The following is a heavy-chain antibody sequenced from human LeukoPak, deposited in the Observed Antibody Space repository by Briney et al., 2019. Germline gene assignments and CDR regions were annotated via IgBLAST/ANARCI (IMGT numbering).Heavy chain of an antibody. J-gene: IGHJ4*02. V-gene: IGHV3-74*01. Sequence: GGSLRLSCEASGFTFSNYWMHWVRQAPGKGLVWVSRIESDGSSTSYADFAKGRFTISRDNAKNTLYLQMNSLRAEDTAVYYCARYSSSWHAVDYWGQGTLVTVSS. CDR1: GFTFSNYW. CDR3: ARYSSSWHAVDY. CDR2: IESDGSST. D-gene: IGHD6-13*01.